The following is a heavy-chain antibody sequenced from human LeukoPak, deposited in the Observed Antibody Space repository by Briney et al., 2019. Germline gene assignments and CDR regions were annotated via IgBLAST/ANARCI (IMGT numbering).Heavy chain of an antibody. CDR1: GGSISNYY. J-gene: IGHJ6*03. D-gene: IGHD4-17*01. V-gene: IGHV4-59*01. Sequence: SETLSLTCTVSGGSISNYYWSWIRQPPGKGLEWIGYIFHTGSSKYNPSLKSRVSISIDTSKKQFALKLSSVTAADTAVYFCATLYGDYGNHYYMDVWGKGTTVTVS. CDR2: IFHTGSS. CDR3: ATLYGDYGNHYYMDV.